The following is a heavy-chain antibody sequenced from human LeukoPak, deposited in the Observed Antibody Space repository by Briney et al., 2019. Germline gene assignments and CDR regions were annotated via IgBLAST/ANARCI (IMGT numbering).Heavy chain of an antibody. CDR2: IYYSGST. Sequence: SETLSLTCTISGGSISNYYWSWIRQPQGKGLEWIGYIYYSGSTTYNPSLKSRVTISLDTSKNEFSLKLSSVTAADTAVYYCARHAGYSGYDYVDYWGQGTLVTVSS. J-gene: IGHJ4*02. CDR3: ARHAGYSGYDYVDY. V-gene: IGHV4-59*08. D-gene: IGHD5-12*01. CDR1: GGSISNYY.